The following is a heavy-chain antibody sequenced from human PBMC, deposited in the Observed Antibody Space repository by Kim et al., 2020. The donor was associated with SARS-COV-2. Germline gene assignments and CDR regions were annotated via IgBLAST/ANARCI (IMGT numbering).Heavy chain of an antibody. D-gene: IGHD6-13*01. J-gene: IGHJ4*02. CDR1: GGSFSGYY. CDR3: ARGGVRIAGYYFDY. Sequence: SETLSLTCAVYGGSFSGYYWSWIRQPPGKGLEWIGEINHSGSTNYNPSLKSRVTISVDTSKNQFSLKLSSVTAADTAVYYCARGGVRIAGYYFDYWGQGT. CDR2: INHSGST. V-gene: IGHV4-34*01.